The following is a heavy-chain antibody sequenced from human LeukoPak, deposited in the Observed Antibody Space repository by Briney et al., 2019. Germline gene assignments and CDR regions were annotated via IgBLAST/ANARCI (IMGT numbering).Heavy chain of an antibody. Sequence: ASVKVSCKASGYTFTSYGISWVRQAPGQGLEWMGWISAYNGNTNYAQKFQGRVTMTRDTSISTAYMELSRLRSDDTAVYYCARATRPLPMDVWGKGTTVTVSS. J-gene: IGHJ6*03. CDR3: ARATRPLPMDV. V-gene: IGHV1-18*01. CDR1: GYTFTSYG. CDR2: ISAYNGNT.